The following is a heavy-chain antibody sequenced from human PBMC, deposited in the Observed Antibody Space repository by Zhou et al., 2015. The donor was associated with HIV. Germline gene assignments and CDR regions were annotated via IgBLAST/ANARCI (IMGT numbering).Heavy chain of an antibody. CDR1: GGTFSSYA. Sequence: QVQLVQSGAEVKKPGSSVKVSCKASGGTFSSYAISWVRQAPGQGLEWMGGIIPIFGTANYAQKFQGRVTITADESTSTAYMELSSLRSEDTAVYYCARAKYYYDSSGWANDAFDIVGPRDNGHRLF. D-gene: IGHD3-22*01. CDR3: ARAKYYYDSSGWANDAFDI. J-gene: IGHJ3*02. V-gene: IGHV1-69*01. CDR2: IIPIFGTA.